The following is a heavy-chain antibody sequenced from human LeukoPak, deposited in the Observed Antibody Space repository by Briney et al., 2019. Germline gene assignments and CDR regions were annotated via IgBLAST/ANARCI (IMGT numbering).Heavy chain of an antibody. J-gene: IGHJ2*01. CDR2: IIPIFGTA. Sequence: SVKVSCKASGYTFISYAMNWVRQAPGQGLEWMGGIIPIFGTANNAQKFQGRVTVTADESTSTACMELSSLRSEDTAVYYCATEVGLAYSSGWYRGFDLWGRGTLVTVPS. V-gene: IGHV1-69*13. CDR3: ATEVGLAYSSGWYRGFDL. CDR1: GYTFISYA. D-gene: IGHD6-19*01.